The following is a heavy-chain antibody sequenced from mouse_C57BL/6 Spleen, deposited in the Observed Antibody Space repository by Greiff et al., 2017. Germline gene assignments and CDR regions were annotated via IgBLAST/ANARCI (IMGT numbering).Heavy chain of an antibody. CDR1: GYTFTNYW. CDR3: ARNYGSSWFAY. D-gene: IGHD1-1*01. CDR2: IYPGGGYT. V-gene: IGHV1-63*01. J-gene: IGHJ3*01. Sequence: VKLQQSGAELVRPGTSVKMSCKASGYTFTNYWIGWAKQRPGHGLEWIGDIYPGGGYTNYNEKFKGKATMTADKSSSTAYMQFSRLTSEDSAIYYCARNYGSSWFAYWGQGTLVTVSA.